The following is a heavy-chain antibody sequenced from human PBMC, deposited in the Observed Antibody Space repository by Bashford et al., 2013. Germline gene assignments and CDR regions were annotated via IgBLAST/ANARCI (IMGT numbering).Heavy chain of an antibody. CDR1: GDVTSVYF. V-gene: IGHV4-59*01. CDR3: ATTLTPKLGTLDY. CDR2: MSDSGDT. J-gene: IGHJ4*02. Sequence: ETLSLTCTVSGDVTSVYFWSWIRQPPGKGLEWIGFMSDSGDTTYNSSLNDRATISVHTSKNEFSLTMTSVTAADTAVYYCATTLTPKLGTLDYWGRGTLVTVSS. D-gene: IGHD7-27*01.